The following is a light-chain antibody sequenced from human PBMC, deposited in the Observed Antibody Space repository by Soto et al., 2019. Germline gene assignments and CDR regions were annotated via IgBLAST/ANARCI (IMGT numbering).Light chain of an antibody. J-gene: IGLJ1*01. V-gene: IGLV2-14*01. CDR2: DVT. Sequence: QSALTQPASVSGSPGQSITISCTGTSSDVGGYNFVSWYQQHPDKAPKLMIYDVTKRPSGVSNRFSGSKSGNTASLTISGLQAEDEADYYCSSYTSSSTYVFGTGTKLTVL. CDR1: SSDVGGYNF. CDR3: SSYTSSSTYV.